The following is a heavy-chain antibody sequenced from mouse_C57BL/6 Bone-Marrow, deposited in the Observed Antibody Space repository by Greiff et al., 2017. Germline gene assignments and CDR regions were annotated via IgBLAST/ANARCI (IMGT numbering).Heavy chain of an antibody. CDR2: ISSGGDYI. CDR3: TRDGSYYDYYVGAY. D-gene: IGHD2-4*01. J-gene: IGHJ3*01. V-gene: IGHV5-9-1*02. Sequence: EVKVVESGEGLVKPGGSLKLSCAASGFTFSSYAMSWVRQTPEKRLEWVAYISSGGDYIYYADTVKGRFTISRDNARNTLYLQMSSLKAEDTAMYYCTRDGSYYDYYVGAYWGQGTLVTVSA. CDR1: GFTFSSYA.